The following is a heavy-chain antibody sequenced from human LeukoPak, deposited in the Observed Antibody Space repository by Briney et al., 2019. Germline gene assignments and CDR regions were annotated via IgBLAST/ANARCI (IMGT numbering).Heavy chain of an antibody. D-gene: IGHD3-10*01. V-gene: IGHV4-59*01. CDR1: GGSMISYY. CDR2: IYYSGSA. CDR3: ASPGYFYGSGSVDDAFDI. Sequence: SSETLSLTCTVSGGSMISYYWGWIRQPPGKGLEWIGYIYYSGSANYNPSLKSRVTISVDTSKNQFSLRLSSVTAADTAVYYCASPGYFYGSGSVDDAFDIWGQGTMVTVSS. J-gene: IGHJ3*02.